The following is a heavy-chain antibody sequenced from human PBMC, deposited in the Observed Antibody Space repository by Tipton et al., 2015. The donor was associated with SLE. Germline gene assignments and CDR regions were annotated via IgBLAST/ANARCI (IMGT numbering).Heavy chain of an antibody. CDR3: ASGILTGYAAFDI. CDR2: IYHSGIT. J-gene: IGHJ3*02. V-gene: IGHV4-59*02. Sequence: TLSLTCTVSGGSVSTYYWSWIRQPPGKGLEWIAYIYHSGITNYNPSLQSRVTISVDRSKNQFSLKLSSVTAADTAVYYCASGILTGYAAFDIWGPGTMVTVSS. CDR1: GGSVSTYY. D-gene: IGHD3-9*01.